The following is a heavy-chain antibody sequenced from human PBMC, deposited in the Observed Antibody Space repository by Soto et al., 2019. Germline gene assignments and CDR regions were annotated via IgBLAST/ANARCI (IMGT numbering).Heavy chain of an antibody. CDR2: INPHGGST. D-gene: IGHD3-3*01. CDR1: GDTFTSYY. Sequence: ASVKVSCKAPGDTFTSYYLNWVRQAPGQGLEWMGVINPHGGSTKYAQKFQGRVTMTGDTPRSTVYMELRSLRSDDTAIYYCARSSGGNFGIIIEGSNWFDPWGQGTLVTVSS. CDR3: ARSSGGNFGIIIEGSNWFDP. J-gene: IGHJ5*02. V-gene: IGHV1-46*01.